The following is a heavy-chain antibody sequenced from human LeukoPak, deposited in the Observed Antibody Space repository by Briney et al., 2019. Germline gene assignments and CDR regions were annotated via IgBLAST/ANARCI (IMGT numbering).Heavy chain of an antibody. V-gene: IGHV4-34*01. CDR2: INHSGST. CDR1: GGSFSGYY. J-gene: IGHJ4*02. D-gene: IGHD1-26*01. CDR3: ARGRRGSYLDTY. Sequence: SETLSLTCAVSGGSFSGYYWSWIRQPPGKGLEWIGEINHSGSTNYNPSLKSRVTISVDTSKNQFSPKLSSVTAADTAVYYCARGRRGSYLDTYWGQGTLVTVSS.